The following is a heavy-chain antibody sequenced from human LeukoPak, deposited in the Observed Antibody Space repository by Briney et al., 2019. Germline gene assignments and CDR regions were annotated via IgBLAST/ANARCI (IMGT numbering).Heavy chain of an antibody. Sequence: GASVTVSCKASGYTFTGYYMHWVRQAPGQGLEWMGWINPNSGGTNYAQKFQGRVTMTRDTSISTAYMELSRLRSDDTAVYYCARYAAAAGMDFQHWGQGTLVTVSS. CDR1: GYTFTGYY. D-gene: IGHD6-13*01. V-gene: IGHV1-2*02. CDR3: ARYAAAAGMDFQH. CDR2: INPNSGGT. J-gene: IGHJ1*01.